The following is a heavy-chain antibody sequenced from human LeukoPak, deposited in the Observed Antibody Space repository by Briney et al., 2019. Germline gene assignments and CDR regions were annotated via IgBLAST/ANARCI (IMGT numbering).Heavy chain of an antibody. CDR3: ARVYGYYDVLTGYSTGDY. J-gene: IGHJ4*02. V-gene: IGHV3-30-3*01. CDR1: GFIFTNYA. CDR2: ISYDGDNK. D-gene: IGHD3-9*01. Sequence: PGGSLRLSCTASGFIFTNYAFHWVRQAPGKGLERVAVISYDGDNKYYAESVKGRFTISRDDSKNTLYLQMNSLRAEDTALYHCARVYGYYDVLTGYSTGDYWGQGTLVTVSS.